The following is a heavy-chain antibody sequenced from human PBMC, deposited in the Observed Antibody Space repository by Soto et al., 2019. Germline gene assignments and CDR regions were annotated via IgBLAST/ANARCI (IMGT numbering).Heavy chain of an antibody. CDR3: ARIRRWYVGYFDY. J-gene: IGHJ4*02. CDR2: ISSSGSSI. D-gene: IGHD6-13*01. Sequence: PGGSLRLSCAASGFTFSDYYLSWIRQAPGKGLECVSYISSSGSSIYYADSVKGRFTISRDNAKNSLYLQMNSLRAEDTAIYYCARIRRWYVGYFDYWGQGTLVTVSS. CDR1: GFTFSDYY. V-gene: IGHV3-11*01.